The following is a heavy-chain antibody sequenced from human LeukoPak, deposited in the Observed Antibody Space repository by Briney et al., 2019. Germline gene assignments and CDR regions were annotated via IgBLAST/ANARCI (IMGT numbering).Heavy chain of an antibody. CDR1: GGSISSYY. V-gene: IGHV4-59*01. CDR2: IYYSGST. D-gene: IGHD5-18*01. Sequence: PSETLSLTCNVTGGSISSYYWSWIRQPPGKGLEWIGYIYYSGSTNYNPSLKSRVTISVDTSKNQFSLKLSSVTAADTAVYYCARELGYSSKGLDWFDPWGQGTLVTVS. J-gene: IGHJ5*02. CDR3: ARELGYSSKGLDWFDP.